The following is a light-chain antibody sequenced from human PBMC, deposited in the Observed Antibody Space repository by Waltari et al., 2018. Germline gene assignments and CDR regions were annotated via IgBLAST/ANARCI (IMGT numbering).Light chain of an antibody. J-gene: IGLJ2*01. Sequence: QSALTQPASVSGSPGQSLTISCSGTSRDVGGYNFVSWYQQHPGQDPKLMTYDVSKRPSGVSNRFSGSKSGNTASLTISGLQADDEADYYCSSYTSSSYVIFGGGTKLTVL. V-gene: IGLV2-14*01. CDR2: DVS. CDR3: SSYTSSSYVI. CDR1: SRDVGGYNF.